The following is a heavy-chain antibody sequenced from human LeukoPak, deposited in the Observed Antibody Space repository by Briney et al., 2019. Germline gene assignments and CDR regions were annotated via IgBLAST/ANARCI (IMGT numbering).Heavy chain of an antibody. CDR3: TRSLYSGTNSDY. V-gene: IGHV3-23*01. Sequence: GGSLRLSCAASGFTFSSYAMSWVRQAPGKGLEWVSAISGSGGSTYYADSVKGRFTISRDNSKNTLYLQMHSLRVEDTAVYYCTRSLYSGTNSDYWGQGTLVTVSS. J-gene: IGHJ4*02. D-gene: IGHD1-26*01. CDR2: ISGSGGST. CDR1: GFTFSSYA.